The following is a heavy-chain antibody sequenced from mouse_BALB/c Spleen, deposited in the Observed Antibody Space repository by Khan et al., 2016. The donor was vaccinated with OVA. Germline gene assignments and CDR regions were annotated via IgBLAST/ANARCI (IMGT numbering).Heavy chain of an antibody. CDR3: ARPQATMLTTRWYFDV. CDR2: ISSGGVTT. V-gene: IGHV5-12-1*01. D-gene: IGHD2-2*01. Sequence: EVELVESGGGLVKPGGSLKLSCVASGFAFSSYDLSWGRQTPEERLVWVAYISSGGVTTYYLDTMKGRFTLSRDNAKSTLYLQMSSLQSEDTAMYSCARPQATMLTTRWYFDVWGAGATVTVSS. J-gene: IGHJ1*01. CDR1: GFAFSSYD.